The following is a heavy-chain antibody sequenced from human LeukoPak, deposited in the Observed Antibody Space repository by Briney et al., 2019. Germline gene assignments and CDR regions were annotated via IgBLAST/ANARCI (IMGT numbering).Heavy chain of an antibody. D-gene: IGHD3-10*01. V-gene: IGHV1-18*01. CDR2: ISAYNGNT. Sequence: ASVKVSCKAYGYAFTGYGISWVRQAPGQGLEWMGWISAYNGNTNYAQKLQGRVTMTTDTSTSTAYMELRSLRSDDTAVYYCARDRVGSHYYGSGSSSHFDPWGQGTLVTVSS. CDR3: ARDRVGSHYYGSGSSSHFDP. J-gene: IGHJ5*02. CDR1: GYAFTGYG.